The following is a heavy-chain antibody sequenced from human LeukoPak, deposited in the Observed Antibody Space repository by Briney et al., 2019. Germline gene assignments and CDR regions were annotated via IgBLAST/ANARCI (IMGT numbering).Heavy chain of an antibody. D-gene: IGHD3-22*01. J-gene: IGHJ1*01. CDR3: ARAPSETGGYYPEYFRH. CDR1: GFTFSSYW. V-gene: IGHV3-74*01. CDR2: IKSDGST. Sequence: GGSLRLSCAASGFTFSSYWMHWVRQAPGKGLVWVSRIKSDGSTNYADSVKGRFTISRDNAKNTVSLQMNSLRAEDTGVYYCARAPSETGGYYPEYFRHWGQGTLVTVSS.